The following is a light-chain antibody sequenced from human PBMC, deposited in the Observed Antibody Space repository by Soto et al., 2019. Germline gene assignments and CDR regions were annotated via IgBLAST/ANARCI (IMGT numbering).Light chain of an antibody. CDR2: DVS. CDR1: SSDVGGYNY. CDR3: SSYTSSSTPYV. Sequence: QSELTQPASGSGFPGQSITISCTGTSSDVGGYNYVSWYQQHPGKAPKLMIYDVSNRPSGVSNRFSGSKSGNTASLTISGLQAEDEADYYCSSYTSSSTPYVFGTGTKVTVL. J-gene: IGLJ1*01. V-gene: IGLV2-14*01.